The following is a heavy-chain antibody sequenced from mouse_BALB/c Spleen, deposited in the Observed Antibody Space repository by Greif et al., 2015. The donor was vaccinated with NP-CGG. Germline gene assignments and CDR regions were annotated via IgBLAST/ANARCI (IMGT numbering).Heavy chain of an antibody. CDR3: ARKEGRYDDWFAY. J-gene: IGHJ3*01. Sequence: EVQGVESGPELVKPGASMKISCKASGYSFTGYTMNWVKQSHGKNLEWIGLINPYNGGTSYNQKFKGKATLTVDKSSSTAYMELLSLTSEDSAVYYCARKEGRYDDWFAYWGQGTLVTDSA. CDR2: INPYNGGT. D-gene: IGHD2-14*01. CDR1: GYSFTGYT. V-gene: IGHV1-18*01.